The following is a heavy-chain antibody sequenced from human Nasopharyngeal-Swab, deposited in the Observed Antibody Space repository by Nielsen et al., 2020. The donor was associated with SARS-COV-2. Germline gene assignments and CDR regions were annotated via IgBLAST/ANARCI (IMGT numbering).Heavy chain of an antibody. CDR2: ISSSSSTI. CDR1: GFNFSSYS. Sequence: GEYLKIYCAASGFNFSSYSMNWVRQAPGKGPEWVSYISSSSSTIYYADSVKGRFTISRDNAKNSLYLQMNSLRDVDTAVYYCARGQSYMTTATWDGMDVWGQGTTVTVSS. D-gene: IGHD4-11*01. V-gene: IGHV3-48*02. J-gene: IGHJ6*02. CDR3: ARGQSYMTTATWDGMDV.